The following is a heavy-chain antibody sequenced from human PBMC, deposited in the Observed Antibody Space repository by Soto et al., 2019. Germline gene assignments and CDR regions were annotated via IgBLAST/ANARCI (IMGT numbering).Heavy chain of an antibody. D-gene: IGHD6-13*01. CDR2: INSDGSST. J-gene: IGHJ3*02. V-gene: IGHV3-74*01. CDR1: GFTFSSYW. Sequence: PGGSLRLSCAASGFTFSSYWMHWVRQAPGKGLVWVSRINSDGSSTSYADSVKGRFTISRDNAKNTLYLQMNSPRAEDTAVYYCAKSSSWYLWNAFDIWGQGTMVTVSS. CDR3: AKSSSWYLWNAFDI.